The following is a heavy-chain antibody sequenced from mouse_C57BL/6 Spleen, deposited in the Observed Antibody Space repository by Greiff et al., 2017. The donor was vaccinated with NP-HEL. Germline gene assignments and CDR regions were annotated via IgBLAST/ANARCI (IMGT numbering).Heavy chain of an antibody. J-gene: IGHJ3*01. D-gene: IGHD2-5*01. Sequence: EVKLMESGGDLVKPGGSLKLSCAASGFTFSSYGMSWVRQTPDKRLEWVATISSGGSYTYYPDSVKGRFTISRDNAKNTLYLQMSSLKSEDTAMYYCVRHPPYYSNLAWFAYWGEGTLVTVSA. CDR2: ISSGGSYT. CDR3: VRHPPYYSNLAWFAY. CDR1: GFTFSSYG. V-gene: IGHV5-6*01.